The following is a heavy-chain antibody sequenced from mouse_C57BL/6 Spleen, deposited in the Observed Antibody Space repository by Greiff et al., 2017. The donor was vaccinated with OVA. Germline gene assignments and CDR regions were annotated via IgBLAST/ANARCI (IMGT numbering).Heavy chain of an antibody. CDR3: ARSGGLHYAMDY. CDR1: GYAFSSSW. Sequence: QVQLQQSGPELVKPGASVKISCKASGYAFSSSWMNWVKQRPGKGLEWIGRIYPGDGDTNYNGKFKGKATLTADKSSSTAYMQLSSLTSGDSAVYVCARSGGLHYAMDYWGQGTSVTVSS. D-gene: IGHD2-4*01. J-gene: IGHJ4*01. V-gene: IGHV1-82*01. CDR2: IYPGDGDT.